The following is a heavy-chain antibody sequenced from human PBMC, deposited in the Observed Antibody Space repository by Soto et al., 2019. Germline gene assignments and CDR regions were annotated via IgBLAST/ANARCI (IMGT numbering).Heavy chain of an antibody. D-gene: IGHD6-6*01. CDR3: ARGIAARPPQFDLAAYYYYYYGMDV. Sequence: QVQLVQSGAEVKKPGSSVKVSCKASGGTFSSYAISWVRQAPGQGLEWMGGIIPIFGTANYAQKFQGRVTITADEYTSTAYMELSSLRSEDTAVYYCARGIAARPPQFDLAAYYYYYYGMDVWGQGTTVTVSS. V-gene: IGHV1-69*01. J-gene: IGHJ6*02. CDR2: IIPIFGTA. CDR1: GGTFSSYA.